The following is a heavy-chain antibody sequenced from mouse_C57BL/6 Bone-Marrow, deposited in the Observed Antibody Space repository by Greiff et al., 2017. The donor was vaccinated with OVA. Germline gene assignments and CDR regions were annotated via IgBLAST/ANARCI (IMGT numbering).Heavy chain of an antibody. V-gene: IGHV7-3*01. CDR2: IRNKANGYTT. Sequence: EVMLVESGGGLVQPGGSLSLSCAASGFTFTDYYISWVRQPPGKALEWLGFIRNKANGYTTEYSASVKGRFTISRDNSQSILYLQMNALRAEDSATYYCARYDGNYAAWFAYWGQGTLVTVSA. D-gene: IGHD2-1*01. CDR3: ARYDGNYAAWFAY. CDR1: GFTFTDYY. J-gene: IGHJ3*01.